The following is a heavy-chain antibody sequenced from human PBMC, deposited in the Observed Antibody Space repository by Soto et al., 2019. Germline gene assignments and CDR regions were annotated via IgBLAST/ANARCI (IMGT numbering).Heavy chain of an antibody. V-gene: IGHV1-2*02. J-gene: IGHJ5*02. CDR1: GYTFTDYY. D-gene: IGHD3-16*01. CDR3: ARGGREVPRIPYDT. Sequence: QVQLVQSGAEVKKSGASVYVSCKASGYTFTDYYVHWVRQAPGQGLEWMGWINPNVGGTNYARKFQGRVTMTRDTSISTVYMKLTRLSPDDTAIYYCARGGREVPRIPYDTWGQGTRVTVSS. CDR2: INPNVGGT.